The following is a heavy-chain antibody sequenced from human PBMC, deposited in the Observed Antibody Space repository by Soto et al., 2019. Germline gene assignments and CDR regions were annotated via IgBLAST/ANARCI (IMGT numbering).Heavy chain of an antibody. V-gene: IGHV4-30-4*01. CDR2: IYYSGST. J-gene: IGHJ4*02. D-gene: IGHD4-17*01. CDR1: GGSISSGDYY. CDR3: ARAGFVMTTVFDY. Sequence: SETLSLTCTVSGGSISSGDYYWSWIRQPPGKGLEWIGYIYYSGSTYYNPSLKSRVTISVDTSKNQFSLKLSSVTAADTAVYYCARAGFVMTTVFDYWGQGTLVTVSS.